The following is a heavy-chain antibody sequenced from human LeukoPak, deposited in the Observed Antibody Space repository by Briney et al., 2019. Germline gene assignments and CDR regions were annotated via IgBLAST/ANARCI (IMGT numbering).Heavy chain of an antibody. D-gene: IGHD4-17*01. CDR3: ARGNGDYDY. V-gene: IGHV3-33*01. CDR1: GFTFRSYG. Sequence: GGSLRLSCAASGFTFRSYGMHWVRQAPGKGLEWVAVIWYDGSNKYYADSVKGRFTISRDNSKNSLYLQMNSLRAEDTAVYYCARGNGDYDYWGQGTLVTVSS. J-gene: IGHJ4*02. CDR2: IWYDGSNK.